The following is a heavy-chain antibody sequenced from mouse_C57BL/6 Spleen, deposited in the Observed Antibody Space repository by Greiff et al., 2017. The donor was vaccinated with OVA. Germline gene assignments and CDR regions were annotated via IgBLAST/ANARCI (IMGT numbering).Heavy chain of an antibody. V-gene: IGHV5-4*01. CDR1: GFTFSSYA. D-gene: IGHD1-1*01. J-gene: IGHJ4*01. CDR3: ARDGGSSDYYAMDY. CDR2: ISDGGSYT. Sequence: EVMLVESGGGLVKPGGSLKLSCAASGFTFSSYAMSWVRQTPEKRLEWVATISDGGSYTYYPDNVKGRFTISRDNAKNTLYLQMSHLKSEDTAMYYCARDGGSSDYYAMDYWGQGTSVTVSS.